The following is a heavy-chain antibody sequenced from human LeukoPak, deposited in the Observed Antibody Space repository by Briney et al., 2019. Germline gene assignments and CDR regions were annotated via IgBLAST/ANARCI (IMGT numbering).Heavy chain of an antibody. CDR1: GGSINSSSYY. D-gene: IGHD1-7*01. J-gene: IGHJ4*02. CDR2: FSSGGSA. Sequence: SETLSRTCIVPGGSINSSSYYWAWIRQSPGKGLEWIGTFSSGGSAYYNPSLTSRVSISKDTSDNQFSLRLYSVTAADTAVYYCARKQTGTMYDVWGQGTHVTVSS. CDR3: ARKQTGTMYDV. V-gene: IGHV4-39*07.